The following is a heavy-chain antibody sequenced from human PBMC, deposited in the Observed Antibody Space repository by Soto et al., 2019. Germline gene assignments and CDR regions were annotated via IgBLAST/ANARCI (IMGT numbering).Heavy chain of an antibody. V-gene: IGHV1-69*01. CDR3: ASLNNWSSGDGRIDV. Sequence: QVQLVQSGAEVKKPGSSVKVSCKASGGTFNTYTISWVRQVPGQGLEWMGGVMPLYAKPTYAQTFLGRLTIAADEHTSTVYMELSSLRSEDTALYYCASLNNWSSGDGRIDVWGRGTAVSVSS. CDR1: GGTFNTYT. J-gene: IGHJ6*02. CDR2: VMPLYAKP. D-gene: IGHD1-26*01.